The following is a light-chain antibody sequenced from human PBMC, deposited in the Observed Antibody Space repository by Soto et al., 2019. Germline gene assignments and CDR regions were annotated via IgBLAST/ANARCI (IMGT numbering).Light chain of an antibody. J-gene: IGLJ1*01. CDR3: CSYTTSSTYD. CDR2: DVN. CDR1: SSDVGAYNY. Sequence: QSALTQPASVSGSPGQSIAISCTGTSSDVGAYNYVSWYQQHPGKAPKLMIYDVNNRPSGVSNRFSGSKSGNTASLTISGLQAEDEADYYCCSYTTSSTYDFGTRTKVTVL. V-gene: IGLV2-14*03.